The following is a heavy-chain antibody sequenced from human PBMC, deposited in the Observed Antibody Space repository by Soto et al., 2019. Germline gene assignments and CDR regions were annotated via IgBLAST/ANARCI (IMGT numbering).Heavy chain of an antibody. D-gene: IGHD3-10*01. Sequence: SETLSLTCAVYGGSFSGYYWSWIRQPPGKGLGWIGEINHSGSTNYNPSLKSRVTISVDTSKNQFSLKLSSVTAADTAVYYCARLGALLWSGEVVGMDDWGQGNPVTVS. CDR2: INHSGST. V-gene: IGHV4-34*01. CDR3: ARLGALLWSGEVVGMDD. CDR1: GGSFSGYY. J-gene: IGHJ6*02.